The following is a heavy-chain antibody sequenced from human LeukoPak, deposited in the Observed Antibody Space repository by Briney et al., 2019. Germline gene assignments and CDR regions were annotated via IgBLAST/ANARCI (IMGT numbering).Heavy chain of an antibody. CDR1: GGTFSSYA. J-gene: IGHJ6*02. Sequence: SVKVSCKASGGTFSSYAIGWVRQAPGQGLEWMGRIIPILGIANYAQKFQGRVTIIADKSTSTAYMELSSLRSEDTAVYYCAGTLARNKYGMDVWGQGTTVTVSS. V-gene: IGHV1-69*04. CDR2: IIPILGIA. D-gene: IGHD3-16*01. CDR3: AGTLARNKYGMDV.